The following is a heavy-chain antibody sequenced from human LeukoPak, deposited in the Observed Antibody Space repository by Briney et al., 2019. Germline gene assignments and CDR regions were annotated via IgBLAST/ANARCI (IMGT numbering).Heavy chain of an antibody. Sequence: SETLSLTCTVSGGSISTYYWSWIRQPPGKGLEWIGYIYYSGSTNYNPSLKSRVTISVDTSKNQFSLKLSSVTAADTAVYYCARMAHSYDSSGYYSTYFDYWGQGTLVTVSS. J-gene: IGHJ4*02. CDR1: GGSISTYY. CDR3: ARMAHSYDSSGYYSTYFDY. D-gene: IGHD3-22*01. CDR2: IYYSGST. V-gene: IGHV4-59*01.